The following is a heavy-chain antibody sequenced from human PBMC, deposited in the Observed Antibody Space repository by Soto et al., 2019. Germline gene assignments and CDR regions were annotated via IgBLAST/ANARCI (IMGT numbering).Heavy chain of an antibody. V-gene: IGHV1-58*01. CDR3: AAGYCSSTSCRYYYGMDV. J-gene: IGHJ6*02. Sequence: AVKVSCKASGFTFTSSAVQWVRQARGQRLEWIGWIVVGSGNTNYAQKFQERVTITRDMSTSTAYMELSSLRSEDTAVYYCAAGYCSSTSCRYYYGMDVWGQGTTVTVSS. CDR2: IVVGSGNT. CDR1: GFTFTSSA. D-gene: IGHD2-2*01.